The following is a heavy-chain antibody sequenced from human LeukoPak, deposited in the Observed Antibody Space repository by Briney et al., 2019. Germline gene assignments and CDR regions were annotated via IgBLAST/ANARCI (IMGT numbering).Heavy chain of an antibody. Sequence: SETLSLPCTVFGGSITSYYRSWIRQPPGKGLEWIGYISYSGSTDYNPSLKSRVTISLDTSKNQFSLRLSSVTAADTAVYYCARETRLHSGSYSNNAFDIRGGGTMVTVSS. V-gene: IGHV4-59*01. D-gene: IGHD1-26*01. CDR1: GGSITSYY. CDR2: ISYSGST. CDR3: ARETRLHSGSYSNNAFDI. J-gene: IGHJ3*02.